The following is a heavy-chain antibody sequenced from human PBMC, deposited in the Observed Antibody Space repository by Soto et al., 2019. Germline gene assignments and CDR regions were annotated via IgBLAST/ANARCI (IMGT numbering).Heavy chain of an antibody. Sequence: ASVKVSCKASGYMFISYGINWVRQAPGQGLEWMGWISASNGNTKYAQNFQGRVTMTRDTSISTAYMELSRLRSDDTAVYYCATHSGWRPSFDYWGQGTLVTVSS. J-gene: IGHJ4*02. V-gene: IGHV1-18*01. D-gene: IGHD6-19*01. CDR3: ATHSGWRPSFDY. CDR2: ISASNGNT. CDR1: GYMFISYG.